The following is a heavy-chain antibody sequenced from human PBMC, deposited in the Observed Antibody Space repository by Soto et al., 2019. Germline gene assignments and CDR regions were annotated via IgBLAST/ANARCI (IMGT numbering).Heavy chain of an antibody. CDR2: FDPEDGEA. CDR3: AAQVRGVNRRWFDP. V-gene: IGHV1-24*01. J-gene: IGHJ5*02. CDR1: GYTLTELS. Sequence: ASVKVSCKVSGYTLTELSMHWVRQAPGKGLEWMGGFDPEDGEAIYAQKFQGRVTMTEDTSTDTAYMELSSLRSEDTAVYYCAAQVRGVNRRWFDPWGQGTLVTVSS. D-gene: IGHD3-10*01.